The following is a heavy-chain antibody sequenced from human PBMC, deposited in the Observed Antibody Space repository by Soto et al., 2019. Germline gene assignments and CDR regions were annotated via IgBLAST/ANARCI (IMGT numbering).Heavy chain of an antibody. CDR1: GYTFTSYG. J-gene: IGHJ6*02. CDR3: ARDGDTIFGVVNVSGMDV. Sequence: ASVKVSCKASGYTFTSYGISWVRQAPGQGLEWMGWISAYNGNTNYAQKLQGRVTMTTDTSTSTAYMELRSLRSDDTAVYYCARDGDTIFGVVNVSGMDVWRQGTTVTVSS. CDR2: ISAYNGNT. V-gene: IGHV1-18*04. D-gene: IGHD3-3*01.